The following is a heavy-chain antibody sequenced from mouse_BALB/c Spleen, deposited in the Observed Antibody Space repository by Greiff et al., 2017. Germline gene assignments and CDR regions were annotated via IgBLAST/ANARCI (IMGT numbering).Heavy chain of an antibody. CDR3: ARTIYAMDY. CDR1: GFNIKDYY. CDR2: IDPENGNT. D-gene: IGHD1-1*02. V-gene: IGHV14-1*02. Sequence: EVQLQQSGAELVRPGALVKLSCKASGFNIKDYYMHWVKQRPEQGLEWIGWIDPENGNTIYDPKFQGKATITADTSSNTAYLQLSSLTSEDTAVYYCARTIYAMDYWGQGTSVTVSS. J-gene: IGHJ4*01.